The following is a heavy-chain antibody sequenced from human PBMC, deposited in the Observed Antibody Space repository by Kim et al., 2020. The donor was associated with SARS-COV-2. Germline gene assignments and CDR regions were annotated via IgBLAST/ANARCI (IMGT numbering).Heavy chain of an antibody. J-gene: IGHJ4*02. V-gene: IGHV1-18*04. CDR1: GYTFTSYG. Sequence: ASVKVSCKASGYTFTSYGISWVRQAPGQGLEWMGWISAYNGNTNYAQKLLGRVTMTTDTSTSTAYMELRSLRSDDTAVYYCARDMGAGVLLWFGESPYYFDYWGQGTLVTVSS. CDR3: ARDMGAGVLLWFGESPYYFDY. D-gene: IGHD3-10*01. CDR2: ISAYNGNT.